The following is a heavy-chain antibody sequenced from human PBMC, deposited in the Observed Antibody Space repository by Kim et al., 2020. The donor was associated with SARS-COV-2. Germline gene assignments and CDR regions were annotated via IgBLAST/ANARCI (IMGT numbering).Heavy chain of an antibody. D-gene: IGHD3-16*02. CDR3: ARVGYDYVWGSYRDYYY. Sequence: GGSLRLSCAASGFTFSDYYMSWIRQAPGKGLEWVSYISSISSYTNYADSVKGRFSISRDNATNSLYLQMNSLRAEDTAVYYCARVGYDYVWGSYRDYYY. CDR2: ISSISSYT. CDR1: GFTFSDYY. J-gene: IGHJ6*01. V-gene: IGHV3-11*05.